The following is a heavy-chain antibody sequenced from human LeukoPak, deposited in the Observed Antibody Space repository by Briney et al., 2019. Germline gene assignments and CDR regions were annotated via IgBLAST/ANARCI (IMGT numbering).Heavy chain of an antibody. CDR2: IVVGSGNT. D-gene: IGHD2-8*02. V-gene: IGHV1-58*01. CDR3: AAVPNANAWYWDDAFDI. Sequence: SSVKVSCKASGFTFTTSAVQWVRQARGQRLEWIGRIVVGSGNTDHAQKFQGRLTITRDISTSTAYMELSSLTSDDTAVYYCAAVPNANAWYWDDAFDIWGQGTMVTVSS. CDR1: GFTFTTSA. J-gene: IGHJ3*02.